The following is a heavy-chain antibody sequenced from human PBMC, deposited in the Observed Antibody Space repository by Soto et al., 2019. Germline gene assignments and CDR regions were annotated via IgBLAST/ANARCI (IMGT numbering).Heavy chain of an antibody. D-gene: IGHD3-3*01. J-gene: IGHJ6*02. CDR2: IIPIFGTA. CDR3: ARERGSYDFWGGYRNYYYYGMDV. CDR1: GGTFSSYA. Sequence: SVKVSCKASGGTFSSYAISWVRQAPGQGLEWMGGIIPIFGTANYAQKFQGRVTITADESTSTAYMELSSLRSEDTAVYYCARERGSYDFWGGYRNYYYYGMDVWGQGTTVTSP. V-gene: IGHV1-69*13.